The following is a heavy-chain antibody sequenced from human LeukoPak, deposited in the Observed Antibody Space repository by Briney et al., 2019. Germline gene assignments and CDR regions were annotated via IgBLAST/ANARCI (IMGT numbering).Heavy chain of an antibody. D-gene: IGHD6-13*01. CDR2: ISGSGGST. V-gene: IGHV3-23*01. CDR1: GFTFSSYA. J-gene: IGHJ4*02. Sequence: GGSLRLSCAASGFTFSSYAMSWVRQAPGKGLEWVSGISGSGGSTYHADSVKGRFTISRDNSKNTLYLQMNSLRAEDTAVYYCAKESGIAAAVSYFDYWGQGTLVTVSS. CDR3: AKESGIAAAVSYFDY.